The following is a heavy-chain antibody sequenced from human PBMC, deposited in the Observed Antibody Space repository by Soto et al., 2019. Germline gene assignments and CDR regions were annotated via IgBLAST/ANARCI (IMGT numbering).Heavy chain of an antibody. CDR1: GGSISSGGYY. V-gene: IGHV4-31*03. CDR2: IYYSGST. Sequence: SSETLSLTCTVSGGSISSGGYYWSWIRQHPGKGLEWIGYIYYSGSTYYNPSLKSRVTISVDTSKNQFSLKLSSVTAADTAVYYCARGTDTVDTAISYYFDYWGQGTLVTVSS. J-gene: IGHJ4*02. D-gene: IGHD5-18*01. CDR3: ARGTDTVDTAISYYFDY.